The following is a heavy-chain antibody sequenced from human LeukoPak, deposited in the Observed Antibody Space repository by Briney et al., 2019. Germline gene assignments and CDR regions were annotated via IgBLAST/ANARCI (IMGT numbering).Heavy chain of an antibody. J-gene: IGHJ4*02. CDR2: INPSGST. D-gene: IGHD3-22*01. Sequence: SSETLSLTCTVSGGSISPYHWSWIRQPAGKGLEWIGRINPSGSTNYNPSLKSRVTMSLDTSKNQISLKLSSVTAADTAAYYCARGYYDSSAYYDDWGQGTLVTVSS. CDR3: ARGYYDSSAYYDD. V-gene: IGHV4-4*07. CDR1: GGSISPYH.